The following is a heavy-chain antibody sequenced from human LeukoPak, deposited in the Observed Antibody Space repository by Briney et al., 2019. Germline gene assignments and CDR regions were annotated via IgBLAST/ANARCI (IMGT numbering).Heavy chain of an antibody. CDR3: AKAGSSFDY. CDR2: IWYDGSNK. V-gene: IGHV3-33*06. CDR1: GFTFSSYC. J-gene: IGHJ4*02. D-gene: IGHD6-13*01. Sequence: GGSLRLSCAASGFTFSSYCMRWVRQAPGKGLEWVAVIWYDGSNKYYADSVKSRITISRDNSKKTLYLQKNSVRAEDTAVYDCAKAGSSFDYWGQGTLVTVSS.